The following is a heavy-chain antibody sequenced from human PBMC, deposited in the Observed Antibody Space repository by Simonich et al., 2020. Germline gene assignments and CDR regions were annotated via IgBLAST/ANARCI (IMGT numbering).Heavy chain of an antibody. CDR2: IYHSGST. J-gene: IGHJ6*02. CDR1: GYSISSGYY. Sequence: QVQLQESGPGLVKPSETLSLTCAVSGYSISSGYYWGSIRQPPGKGLEWIGSIYHSGSTYYNPSLKSRVTISVDTSKNQFSLKLSSVTAADTAVYYCARVGYSNYYYYGMDVWGQGTTVTVSS. CDR3: ARVGYSNYYYYGMDV. V-gene: IGHV4-38-2*01. D-gene: IGHD6-13*01.